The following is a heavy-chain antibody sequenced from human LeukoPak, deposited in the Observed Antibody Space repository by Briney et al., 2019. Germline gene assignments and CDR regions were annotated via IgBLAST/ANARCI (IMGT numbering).Heavy chain of an antibody. Sequence: GGSLRLSCTASGFTIRDYAMTWVRQAPGKGLEWVGFIRSKRYGGTTEYAASVEGRFTISRDDSENIAYLQMNSLTTEDTAVYYCTAINTYCSSTSCYFYYFVFWGQGTLVTVSS. D-gene: IGHD2-2*01. CDR1: GFTIRDYA. J-gene: IGHJ4*02. V-gene: IGHV3-49*04. CDR2: IRSKRYGGTT. CDR3: TAINTYCSSTSCYFYYFVF.